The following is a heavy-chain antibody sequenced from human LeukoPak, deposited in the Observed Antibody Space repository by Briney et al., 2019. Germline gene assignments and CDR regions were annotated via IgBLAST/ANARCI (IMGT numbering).Heavy chain of an antibody. CDR3: ARPYYYDSRIDP. CDR2: MYYSGST. J-gene: IGHJ5*02. CDR1: GDPITSGDYY. D-gene: IGHD3-22*01. V-gene: IGHV4-30-4*01. Sequence: SETLSLTCTVSGDPITSGDYYWSWIRQPPGKGLEWIAYMYYSGSTYYNPSLKSRVTMSADTSKNQFSLKLSSVTAADTAVYYCARPYYYDSRIDPWGQGTLVTVSS.